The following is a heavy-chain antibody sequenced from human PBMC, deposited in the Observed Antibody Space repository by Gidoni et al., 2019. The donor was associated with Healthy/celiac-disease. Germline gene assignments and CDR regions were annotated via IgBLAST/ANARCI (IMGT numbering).Heavy chain of an antibody. CDR1: GATFLSYA. CDR3: ERECSVGGGIPFRGWFDP. CDR2: IIPIFGTA. J-gene: IGHJ5*02. D-gene: IGHD3-16*01. Sequence: QVQLVQSGAEVKKPGSSVMVSCKASGATFLSYAISWVRLAPGHGLEWMGGIIPIFGTANYAQKFQGRVTITADESTSTAYMELSSLRSEDTAVYYVERECSVGGGIPFRGWFDPWGQGTLVTVSS. V-gene: IGHV1-69*01.